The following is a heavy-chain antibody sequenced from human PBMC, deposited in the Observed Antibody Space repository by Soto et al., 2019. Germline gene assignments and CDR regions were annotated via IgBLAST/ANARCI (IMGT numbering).Heavy chain of an antibody. J-gene: IGHJ6*03. V-gene: IGHV3-23*01. Sequence: EVQLLESGGGFVPPGGSLRLSCAASGFIFSDYAMTWVRQAPGKGLEWVSAISGSGGKTYYADSVKGRFTISRDSSQNMMFLQMSGLRAEDTAIYYWVKGMNYYYYYMDVWGNGTTVTVSS. CDR1: GFIFSDYA. CDR3: VKGMNYYYYYMDV. CDR2: ISGSGGKT.